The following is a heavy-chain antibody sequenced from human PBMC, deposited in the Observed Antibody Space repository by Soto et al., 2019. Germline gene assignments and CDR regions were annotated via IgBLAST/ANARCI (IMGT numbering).Heavy chain of an antibody. CDR2: INPNSGGT. CDR1: GYTFTDYY. Sequence: ASVKVSCKASGYTFTDYYMHWVRQAPGQGLEWMGWINPNSGGTNYAQKFQGRVTMTRDTSISTAYMELNRLRSDDTAVYYCARDQSPSSGWPGMDVWGQGTTVT. CDR3: ARDQSPSSGWPGMDV. J-gene: IGHJ6*02. V-gene: IGHV1-2*02. D-gene: IGHD6-19*01.